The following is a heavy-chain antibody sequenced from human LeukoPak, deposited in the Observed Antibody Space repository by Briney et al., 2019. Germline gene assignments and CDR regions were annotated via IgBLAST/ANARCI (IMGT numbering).Heavy chain of an antibody. CDR2: MNPNSGNT. Sequence: GASVKVSCKASGYTFTSYDINWVRQATGQGLEWMGWMNPNSGNTGYAQKFQGRVTMTRNTSISTAYMELSSLRSEDTAVYYCARNGLTGSYKGGAFDIWGQGTMVTVSS. V-gene: IGHV1-8*01. D-gene: IGHD3-9*01. J-gene: IGHJ3*02. CDR1: GYTFTSYD. CDR3: ARNGLTGSYKGGAFDI.